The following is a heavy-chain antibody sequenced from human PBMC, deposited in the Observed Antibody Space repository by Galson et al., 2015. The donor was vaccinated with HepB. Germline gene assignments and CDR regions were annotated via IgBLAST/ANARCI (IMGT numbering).Heavy chain of an antibody. CDR1: GFTFSSYA. CDR2: ISYDGRNK. D-gene: IGHD3-9*01. CDR3: ARSHGYFDWQGYY. J-gene: IGHJ1*01. V-gene: IGHV3-30*03. Sequence: SLRLSCAVSGFTFSSYAMHWVRQAPGKGLDWVAVISYDGRNKYYADSGRGRFTISRDNSKNTLYLQMNSLRAEDTAMYYCARSHGYFDWQGYYWGQGTLVTVSS.